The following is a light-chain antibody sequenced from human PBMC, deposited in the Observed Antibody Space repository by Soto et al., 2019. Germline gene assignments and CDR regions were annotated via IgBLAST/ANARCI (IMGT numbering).Light chain of an antibody. CDR2: KAS. Sequence: EIQMTQSPSTLSASPGERATLSCRASQTISSWLAWYQQRPGKAPKLLIYKASSLESGVPARFSGSGSGTEFTLTISSLQPDDFGRYYCQQYNSYPLTFGGGTKV. CDR1: QTISSW. J-gene: IGKJ4*01. V-gene: IGKV1-5*03. CDR3: QQYNSYPLT.